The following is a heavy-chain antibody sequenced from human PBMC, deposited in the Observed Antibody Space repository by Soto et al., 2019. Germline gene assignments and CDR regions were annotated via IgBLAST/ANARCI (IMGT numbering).Heavy chain of an antibody. J-gene: IGHJ6*02. Sequence: GESLKISCKGSGYSFTSYWIGWVRQMPGKGLEWMGIIYPGDSDTRYSPSFQGQVTISADKSISTAYLQWSSLKASDTAMYYCARLTIFGVFTPSKNSYYYHYIDVWGQGTTVTVSS. D-gene: IGHD3-3*01. CDR1: GYSFTSYW. V-gene: IGHV5-51*01. CDR2: IYPGDSDT. CDR3: ARLTIFGVFTPSKNSYYYHYIDV.